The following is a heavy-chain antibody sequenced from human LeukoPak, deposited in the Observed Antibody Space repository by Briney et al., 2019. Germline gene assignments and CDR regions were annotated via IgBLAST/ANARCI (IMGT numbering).Heavy chain of an antibody. Sequence: PSETLSLTCTVSGGSISSGDYYWSWIRQPPGKGLEWIGYIYYSGSTYYNPSLQSRVTISVDTSKNQFSLKLSSVTAADTAVYYCARVGSGSYYQDAFDIWGQGTMVTVSS. CDR3: ARVGSGSYYQDAFDI. J-gene: IGHJ3*02. CDR1: GGSISSGDYY. V-gene: IGHV4-30-4*08. CDR2: IYYSGST. D-gene: IGHD1-26*01.